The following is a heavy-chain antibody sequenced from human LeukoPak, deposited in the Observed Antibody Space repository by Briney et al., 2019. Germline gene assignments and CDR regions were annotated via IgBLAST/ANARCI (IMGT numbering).Heavy chain of an antibody. D-gene: IGHD1-26*01. J-gene: IGHJ4*02. CDR2: ISGSGGST. CDR3: ARVRYSGSYPGVFEY. CDR1: GFSFSSYA. Sequence: PGGSLRLSCAASGFSFSSYAMSWVRQAPGKGLEWVSAISGSGGSTYYADSVKGRFTISRDNSKNTLYLQMNTLRAEDTAVYYCARVRYSGSYPGVFEYWGQGTLVTVSS. V-gene: IGHV3-23*01.